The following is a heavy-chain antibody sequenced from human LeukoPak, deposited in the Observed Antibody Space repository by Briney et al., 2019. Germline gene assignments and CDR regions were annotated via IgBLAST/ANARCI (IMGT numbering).Heavy chain of an antibody. CDR1: GFTFSSYA. Sequence: GRSLRLSCAASGFTFSSYAMHWVRQAPGKGLEWVAVISYDGSNTYYADSVKGRFTISRDNSKNTLCLQMNSLRAEDTAVYYCARAERGGYSGYDYGMDLWGKGTTVTVSS. D-gene: IGHD5-12*01. J-gene: IGHJ6*04. CDR3: ARAERGGYSGYDYGMDL. V-gene: IGHV3-30*04. CDR2: ISYDGSNT.